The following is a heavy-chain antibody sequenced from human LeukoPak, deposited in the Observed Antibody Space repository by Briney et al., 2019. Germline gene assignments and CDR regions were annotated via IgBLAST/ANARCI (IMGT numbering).Heavy chain of an antibody. Sequence: GGSLRLSCAASGFTFSDYYMSWIRQAPGKRLEWVSYISSSGNTTYHADSVKGRFTISRDNAKNSLYLQMHSLRPEDTAVYYCTLGDTSGPSDYWGQGTLLTVSS. J-gene: IGHJ4*02. D-gene: IGHD3-22*01. CDR1: GFTFSDYY. V-gene: IGHV3-11*04. CDR2: ISSSGNTT. CDR3: TLGDTSGPSDY.